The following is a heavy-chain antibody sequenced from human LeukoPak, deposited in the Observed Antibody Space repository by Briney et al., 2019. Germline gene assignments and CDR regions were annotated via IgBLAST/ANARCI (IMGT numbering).Heavy chain of an antibody. CDR1: GFTFSTYA. Sequence: GGSLRLSCAASGFTFSTYAMHWVRQAPGKGLEWVSVIYSGGSTYYADSVKGRFTISRDNSKNTLYLQMNSLRAEDTAVYYCARGGTLYDYWGQGTLVTVSS. CDR3: ARGGTLYDY. CDR2: IYSGGST. V-gene: IGHV3-66*01. J-gene: IGHJ4*02. D-gene: IGHD3-16*02.